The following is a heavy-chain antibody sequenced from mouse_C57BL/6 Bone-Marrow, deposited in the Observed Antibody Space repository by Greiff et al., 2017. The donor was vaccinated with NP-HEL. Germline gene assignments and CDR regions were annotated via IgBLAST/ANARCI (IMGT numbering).Heavy chain of an antibody. D-gene: IGHD2-3*01. CDR2: IDPSDSYT. CDR3: AREGYDGPYAMDY. J-gene: IGHJ4*01. CDR1: GYTFTRYW. Sequence: QVQLQQPGAELVMPGASVKLSCKASGYTFTRYWVHWGKQRTGQGLEWIGEIDPSDSYTNYNQKFKGKSTLTVDKSSSTAYMQLSSLTSEDSAVYYCAREGYDGPYAMDYWGQGTSVTVSS. V-gene: IGHV1-69*01.